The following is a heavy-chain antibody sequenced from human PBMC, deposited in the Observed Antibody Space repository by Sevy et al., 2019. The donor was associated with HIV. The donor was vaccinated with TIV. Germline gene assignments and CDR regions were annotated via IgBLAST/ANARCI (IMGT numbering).Heavy chain of an antibody. J-gene: IGHJ4*02. CDR1: GYTFASEG. CDR3: ARVPTYYYGSATYFES. Sequence: ASVKVSCKASGYTFASEGISWVRQAPGQGLEWMGWIGAYNGNANSPQKLQGSVTMTTDTSTSTAYMELGSLRSDDTAIYYSARVPTYYYGSATYFESWGQGTLVTVSS. V-gene: IGHV1-18*01. CDR2: IGAYNGNA. D-gene: IGHD3-10*01.